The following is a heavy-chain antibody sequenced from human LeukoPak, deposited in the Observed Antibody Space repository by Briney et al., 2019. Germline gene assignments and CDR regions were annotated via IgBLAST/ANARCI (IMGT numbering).Heavy chain of an antibody. CDR3: ARMATVTTSAFDI. J-gene: IGHJ3*02. D-gene: IGHD4-11*01. Sequence: GRSLRLSCAASGFTFSSYAMHWVRQAPGKGLEWVSYISSSSSTIYYADSVKGRFTISRDNAKNSLYLQMNSLRAEDTAVYYCARMATVTTSAFDIWGQGTMVTVSS. CDR2: ISSSSSTI. CDR1: GFTFSSYA. V-gene: IGHV3-48*01.